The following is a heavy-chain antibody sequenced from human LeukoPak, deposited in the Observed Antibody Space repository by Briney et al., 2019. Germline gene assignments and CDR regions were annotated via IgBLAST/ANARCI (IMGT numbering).Heavy chain of an antibody. CDR2: ISAYNGNT. J-gene: IGHJ4*02. D-gene: IGHD2-2*01. V-gene: IGHV1-18*01. CDR3: ASLFSGYCSSTSCPSDY. Sequence: ASVKVSCKASGYTFTSYGTSWVRQAPGQGLEWMGWISAYNGNTNYAQKLQGRVTMTTDTSTGTAYMELRSLRSDDTAVYYCASLFSGYCSSTSCPSDYWGQGTLVTVSS. CDR1: GYTFTSYG.